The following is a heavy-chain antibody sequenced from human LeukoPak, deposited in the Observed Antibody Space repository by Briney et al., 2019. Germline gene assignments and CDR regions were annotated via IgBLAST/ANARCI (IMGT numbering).Heavy chain of an antibody. Sequence: SVKVSCKASGGTFSSYAIGWVRQAPGQGLEWIGGIIPIFGTANYAQKFQGRVTITADESTSTAYMELSSLRSEDTAVYYCARGALYDSSGYYYVYWGQGTLVTVSS. CDR3: ARGALYDSSGYYYVY. D-gene: IGHD3-22*01. J-gene: IGHJ4*02. CDR1: GGTFSSYA. V-gene: IGHV1-69*13. CDR2: IIPIFGTA.